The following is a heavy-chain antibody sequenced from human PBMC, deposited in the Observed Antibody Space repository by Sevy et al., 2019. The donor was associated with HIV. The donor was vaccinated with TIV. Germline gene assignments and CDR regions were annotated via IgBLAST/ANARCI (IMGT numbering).Heavy chain of an antibody. CDR3: AKGLGMVQGALLSDDI. CDR1: GFTFRTYG. J-gene: IGHJ3*02. Sequence: GGSLRLSCAASGFTFRTYGMHWVRQAPGKGLEWMSFIRYDGSTKYYIDSVKGRFTISRDNSKNTLYLQMNRLRTEDTGVYDCAKGLGMVQGALLSDDIWGQGTMVTVSS. D-gene: IGHD3-10*01. CDR2: IRYDGSTK. V-gene: IGHV3-30*02.